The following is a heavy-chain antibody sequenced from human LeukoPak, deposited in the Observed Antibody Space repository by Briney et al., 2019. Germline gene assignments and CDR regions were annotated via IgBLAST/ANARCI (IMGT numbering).Heavy chain of an antibody. Sequence: GGSLRLSCAASGFTFSSYAMHWVRQASGKGLEWVAVISYDGSNKYYADSVKGRFTISRDNSKNTLYLQMNSLRAEDTAVYYCARDRLRWELFFDYWGQGTLVTVSS. CDR1: GFTFSSYA. V-gene: IGHV3-30-3*01. CDR2: ISYDGSNK. J-gene: IGHJ4*02. D-gene: IGHD1-26*01. CDR3: ARDRLRWELFFDY.